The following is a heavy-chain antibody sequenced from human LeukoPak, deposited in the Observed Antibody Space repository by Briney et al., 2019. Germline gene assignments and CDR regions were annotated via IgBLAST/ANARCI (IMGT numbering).Heavy chain of an antibody. CDR3: AGQGYSYGDAFDI. J-gene: IGHJ3*02. V-gene: IGHV1-58*02. CDR1: GFTFTSSA. D-gene: IGHD5-18*01. CDR2: IVVGSGDT. Sequence: GTSVKVSCKPSGFTFTSSAMQWVRQARGQRLEWIGWIVVGSGDTNYAQKFQESVTITRDMSTSTAYMELSSLRSEDTAVYYCAGQGYSYGDAFDIWGQGTMVTVSS.